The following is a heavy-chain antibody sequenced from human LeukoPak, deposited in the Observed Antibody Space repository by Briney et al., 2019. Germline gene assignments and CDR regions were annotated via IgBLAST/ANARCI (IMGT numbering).Heavy chain of an antibody. J-gene: IGHJ4*02. V-gene: IGHV3-20*04. CDR2: INWSGGST. CDR3: ARAPITSPFYFDY. Sequence: GGSLRLSCTASGFAFDEHGMSWVRQVPGKGLEWDSGINWSGGSTGYADPLRGRFTISRDNAKNSLYLQMDSLRAEDTALYYCARAPITSPFYFDYWGQGTLVTVSS. CDR1: GFAFDEHG. D-gene: IGHD2-2*01.